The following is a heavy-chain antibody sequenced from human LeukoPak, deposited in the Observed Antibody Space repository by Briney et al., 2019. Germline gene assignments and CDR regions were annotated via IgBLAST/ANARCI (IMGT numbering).Heavy chain of an antibody. CDR2: IIPIFATA. D-gene: IGHD4-11*01. V-gene: IGHV1-69*05. J-gene: IGHJ4*02. CDR1: GGTFSSFA. Sequence: GASVKVSCKASGGTFSSFAISWVRQAPGQGLEWMGGIIPIFATANHAQKFQGRVTISTDESTSTAYMELSSLRSEDTAVYYCARGDNSNWSWALDYWGQGTLVTVSS. CDR3: ARGDNSNWSWALDY.